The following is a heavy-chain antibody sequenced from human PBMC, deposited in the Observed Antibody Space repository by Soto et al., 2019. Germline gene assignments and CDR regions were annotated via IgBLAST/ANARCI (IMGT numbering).Heavy chain of an antibody. V-gene: IGHV1-24*01. CDR1: GYTLTELS. Sequence: ASVKVSCKVSGYTLTELSMHWVRQAPGKGLEWMGGFDPEDGETIYAQKFQGRVTMTEDTSTDTAYMKLSSLRSEDTAVYYCATVSEIVLVPASGWAGFDHWGKGTLGTVPS. J-gene: IGHJ4*02. CDR3: ATVSEIVLVPASGWAGFDH. CDR2: FDPEDGET. D-gene: IGHD2-2*01.